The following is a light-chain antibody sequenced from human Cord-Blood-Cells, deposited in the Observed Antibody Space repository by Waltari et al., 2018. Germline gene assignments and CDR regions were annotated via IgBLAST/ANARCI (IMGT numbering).Light chain of an antibody. CDR1: QGISSY. CDR3: QQYYSYPRT. CDR2: AAS. J-gene: IGKJ1*01. Sequence: AIRMTQSPSSLSAPTGDGVNITCRASQGISSYLAWYQQKPGKAPKLLIYAASTLQSGVPSRFSGSGSGTDFTLTISCLQSEDFATYYCQQYYSYPRTFGQGTKVEIK. V-gene: IGKV1-8*01.